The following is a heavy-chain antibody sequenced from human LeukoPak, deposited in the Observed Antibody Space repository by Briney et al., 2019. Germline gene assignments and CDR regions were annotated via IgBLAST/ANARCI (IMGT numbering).Heavy chain of an antibody. CDR3: ARGSLHYDSSVLFLDY. Sequence: GGCLRLSCAAAGFTFSSYAMSWVRQAPGKGLEWVSAISGSRGSTYYADSVKGRFTISRDNSKNTLYLQMNSLRAEDTAVYYCARGSLHYDSSVLFLDYWGQGTLVTVSS. D-gene: IGHD3-22*01. V-gene: IGHV3-23*01. CDR1: GFTFSSYA. CDR2: ISGSRGST. J-gene: IGHJ4*02.